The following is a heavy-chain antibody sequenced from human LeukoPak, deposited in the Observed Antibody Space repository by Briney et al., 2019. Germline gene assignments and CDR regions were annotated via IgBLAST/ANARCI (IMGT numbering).Heavy chain of an antibody. CDR3: AREIAVLIHYYYMDV. CDR2: IIPIFGTA. Sequence: SAKVSCKASGGTFSSYAISWVRQAPGQGLEWMGRIIPIFGTANYAQKFQGRVTITADKSTSTAYMELSSLRSEDTAVYYCAREIAVLIHYYYMDVWGKGTTVTVSS. J-gene: IGHJ6*03. CDR1: GGTFSSYA. D-gene: IGHD6-19*01. V-gene: IGHV1-69*06.